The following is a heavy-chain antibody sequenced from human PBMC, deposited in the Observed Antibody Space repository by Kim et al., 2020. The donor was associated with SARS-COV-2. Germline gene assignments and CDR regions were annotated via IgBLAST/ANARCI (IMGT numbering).Heavy chain of an antibody. CDR2: ISWNSGSI. D-gene: IGHD3-10*01. CDR1: GFTFDDYA. CDR3: AKDWAMVRTNTFDY. Sequence: GGSLRLSCAASGFTFDDYAMHWVRQAPGKGLEWVSGISWNSGSIGYADSVKGRFTISRDNAKNSLYLQMNSLRAEDTALYYCAKDWAMVRTNTFDYWGQGTLVTVSS. J-gene: IGHJ4*02. V-gene: IGHV3-9*01.